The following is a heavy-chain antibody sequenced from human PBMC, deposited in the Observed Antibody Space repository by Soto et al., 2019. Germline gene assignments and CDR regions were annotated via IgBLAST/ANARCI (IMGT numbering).Heavy chain of an antibody. CDR2: IYTSGST. D-gene: IGHD1-26*01. CDR3: ARTVGAAYYFDF. CDR1: VDSMSKYY. J-gene: IGHJ4*02. V-gene: IGHV4-4*07. Sequence: LSLTCTVSVDSMSKYYLSCIRQPAVKGLEWIGRIYTSGSTNYNPSLKSRVNMSIDTSNNHFSLNLKSVTAADAAVYYCARTVGAAYYFDFWGQGALVTVSS.